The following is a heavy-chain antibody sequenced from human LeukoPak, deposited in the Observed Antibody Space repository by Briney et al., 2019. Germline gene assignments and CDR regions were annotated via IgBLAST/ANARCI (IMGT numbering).Heavy chain of an antibody. Sequence: ASVKVSCKASGYTFADYGISWVRQAPGQGLEWMAWISTYNHEANYARKFRGRVTMTTDTSTSTAYMELGSLRSDDTAVYYCVRDYFCSGGSCDDCFDPWGQGTLVTVSP. CDR3: VRDYFCSGGSCDDCFDP. V-gene: IGHV1-18*01. CDR2: ISTYNHEA. D-gene: IGHD2-15*01. J-gene: IGHJ5*02. CDR1: GYTFADYG.